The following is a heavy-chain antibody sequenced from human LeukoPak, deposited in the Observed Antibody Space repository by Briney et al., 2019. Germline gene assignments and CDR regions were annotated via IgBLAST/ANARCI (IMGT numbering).Heavy chain of an antibody. CDR2: ISSNGGNT. CDR3: AKDLYGDYVGDY. V-gene: IGHV3-23*01. Sequence: QSGGSLRLSCAASGFTFSIYAVTWVRQAPGKGLEWVSTISSNGGNTYYADSVRGRFSISRDNSKNTVYLQMNSLRAEDTAIYYCAKDLYGDYVGDYWGQGTLVTVSS. J-gene: IGHJ4*02. D-gene: IGHD4-17*01. CDR1: GFTFSIYA.